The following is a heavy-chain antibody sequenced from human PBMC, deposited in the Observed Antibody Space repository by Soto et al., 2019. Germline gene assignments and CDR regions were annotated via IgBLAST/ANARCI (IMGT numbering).Heavy chain of an antibody. CDR3: ATGGLEYYYYGMDV. J-gene: IGHJ6*02. CDR1: GFTFSSYA. V-gene: IGHV3-23*01. CDR2: ISGSGGST. Sequence: GGSLRLSCAASGFTFSSYAMSWVRQAPGKGLEWVSAISGSGGSTYYADSVKGRFTISRDNSENTLYLQMNSLRAEDTAVYYCATGGLEYYYYGMDVWGQGTTVTVSS.